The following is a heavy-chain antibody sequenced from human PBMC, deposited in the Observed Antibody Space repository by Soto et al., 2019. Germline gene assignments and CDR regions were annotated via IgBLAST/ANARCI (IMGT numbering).Heavy chain of an antibody. CDR1: GFSLSTSGVG. V-gene: IGHV2-5*01. J-gene: IGHJ4*02. CDR2: IYWNDDK. Sequence: ESGPTLVNPTQTLTLACTFSGFSLSTSGVGVGWIRQPPGKALEWLALIYWNDDKRYSPSLKSRLTITKDTSKNQVVLTMTNMDPVDTATYYCAHHSLAHYDFWSLDYWGQGTLVTVSS. D-gene: IGHD3-3*01. CDR3: AHHSLAHYDFWSLDY.